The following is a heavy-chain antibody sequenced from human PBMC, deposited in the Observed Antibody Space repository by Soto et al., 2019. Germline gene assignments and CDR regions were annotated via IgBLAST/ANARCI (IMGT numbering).Heavy chain of an antibody. D-gene: IGHD2-8*01. Sequence: SGFTFSNYAMAWVRQAPGKGLEWVSVIGSGGGDTQYADSVKGRFTISRDTSKNLFSLKLSSVTAADTAIYYCVGRLTSIYNYFDSWGQGTQVTVSS. V-gene: IGHV3-23*01. J-gene: IGHJ4*02. CDR3: VGRLTSIYNYFDS. CDR2: IGSGGGDT. CDR1: GFTFSNYA.